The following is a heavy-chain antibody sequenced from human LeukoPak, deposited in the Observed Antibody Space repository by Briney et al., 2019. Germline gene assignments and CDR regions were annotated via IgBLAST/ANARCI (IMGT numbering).Heavy chain of an antibody. CDR1: GYPFTDYY. V-gene: IGHV1-2*02. Sequence: GASVKVSCKASGYPFTDYYIHWVRQAPGQGLEWMGWINPKSGGTNYALKFLDRFTLTTDTSLGTAYMELTSLKSDDTAVYYCATSKTRGNYYLYWGQGSLVTVSS. J-gene: IGHJ4*02. CDR2: INPKSGGT. D-gene: IGHD1-14*01. CDR3: ATSKTRGNYYLY.